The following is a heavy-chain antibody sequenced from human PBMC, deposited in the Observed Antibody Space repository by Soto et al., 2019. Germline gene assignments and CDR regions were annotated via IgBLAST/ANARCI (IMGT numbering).Heavy chain of an antibody. CDR1: GGSFSGYY. CDR3: ARATESVARWFDP. V-gene: IGHV4-34*01. Sequence: ASETLSLTCAVYGGSFSGYYWSWIRQPPGKGLEWIGEINHSGSTNYNPSLKSRVTISVDTSKNQFSLKLSSVTAADTAVYYCARATESVARWFDPWGQGTLVTVSS. CDR2: INHSGST. J-gene: IGHJ5*02.